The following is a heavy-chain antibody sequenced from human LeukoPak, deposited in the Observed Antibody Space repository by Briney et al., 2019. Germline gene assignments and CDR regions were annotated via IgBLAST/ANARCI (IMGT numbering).Heavy chain of an antibody. J-gene: IGHJ4*02. D-gene: IGHD6-19*01. Sequence: SETLSLTCAVYGGSFSGYYWSWIRQPPGKGLEWIGEINHSGSTNYNPSLKSRVTISVDTSKNQFSLKLSSVTAADTAVCYCARGGYSSGWYLDYWGQGTLVTVSS. V-gene: IGHV4-34*01. CDR3: ARGGYSSGWYLDY. CDR2: INHSGST. CDR1: GGSFSGYY.